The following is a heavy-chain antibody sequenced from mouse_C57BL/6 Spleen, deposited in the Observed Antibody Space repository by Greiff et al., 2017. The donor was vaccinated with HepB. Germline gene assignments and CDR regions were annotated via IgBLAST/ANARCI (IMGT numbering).Heavy chain of an antibody. D-gene: IGHD1-1*01. J-gene: IGHJ1*03. Sequence: EVQLQQSGPELVKPGASVKIPCKASGYTFTDYNMDWVKQSHGKSLEWIGDINPNNGGTIYNQKFKGKATLTVDKYSSTAYMELRSLTSEDTAVYYCARPITTVVADWYFDVWGTGTTVTVSS. CDR2: INPNNGGT. V-gene: IGHV1-18*01. CDR3: ARPITTVVADWYFDV. CDR1: GYTFTDYN.